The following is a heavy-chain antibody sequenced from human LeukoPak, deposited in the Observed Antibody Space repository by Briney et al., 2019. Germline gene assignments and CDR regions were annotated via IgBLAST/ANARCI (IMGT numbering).Heavy chain of an antibody. CDR1: GGSFSGYY. CDR3: ASSSSWSLFDY. Sequence: PSETLSLTCAVYGGSFSGYYWSWIRQPPGKGLEWIGEINHSGSTNYNPSLKSRVTRSVDTSKNQFSLKLSSVTAADTAVYYCASSSSWSLFDYWGQGTLVTVSS. D-gene: IGHD6-13*01. V-gene: IGHV4-34*01. CDR2: INHSGST. J-gene: IGHJ4*02.